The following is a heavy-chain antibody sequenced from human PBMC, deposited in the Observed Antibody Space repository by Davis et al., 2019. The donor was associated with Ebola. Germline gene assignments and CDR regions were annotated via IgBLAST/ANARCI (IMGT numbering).Heavy chain of an antibody. Sequence: GESLKISCAASGFTFRSYGMHWVRQAPGKGLEWVAVIWYDGSNKYYADSVKGRFTISRDNSKNTLYLQMNSLRAEDTAVYYCARVVAVAGRSRPYYYYGMDVWGQGTTVTVSS. V-gene: IGHV3-33*08. CDR1: GFTFRSYG. CDR3: ARVVAVAGRSRPYYYYGMDV. D-gene: IGHD6-19*01. CDR2: IWYDGSNK. J-gene: IGHJ6*02.